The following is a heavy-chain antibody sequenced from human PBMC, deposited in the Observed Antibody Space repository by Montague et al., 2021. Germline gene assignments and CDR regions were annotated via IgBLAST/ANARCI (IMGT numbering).Heavy chain of an antibody. D-gene: IGHD2-2*03. CDR3: ARDNGYCNITSCSPLTY. V-gene: IGHV4-4*02. Sequence: SETLSLTCAVSGGSISSTNWGSWVRQPPGKGLEWIGEILHTGSTNYNPSLKSRVTISVGKSKNQFSLKLSSVTAADTAVYYCARDNGYCNITSCSPLTYWGQGTLVTVSS. CDR2: ILHTGST. CDR1: GGSISSTNW. J-gene: IGHJ4*02.